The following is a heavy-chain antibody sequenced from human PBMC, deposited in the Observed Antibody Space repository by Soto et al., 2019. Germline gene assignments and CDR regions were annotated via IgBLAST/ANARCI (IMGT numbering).Heavy chain of an antibody. J-gene: IGHJ3*02. V-gene: IGHV1-69*13. CDR1: GNTFNSYD. D-gene: IGHD2-15*01. CDR3: ARSCSGGSCGNAFDI. Sequence: GASVKVSCNASGNTFNSYDINWVRHAPGQGLEWMGGIIPIFGTANYAQKLQGRFTITADESTSTAYMELSSLRSEDTAVYYCARSCSGGSCGNAFDIWGQGTMVTVSS. CDR2: IIPIFGTA.